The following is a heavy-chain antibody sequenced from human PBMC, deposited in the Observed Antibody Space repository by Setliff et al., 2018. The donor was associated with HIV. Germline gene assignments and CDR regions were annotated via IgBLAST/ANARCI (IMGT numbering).Heavy chain of an antibody. J-gene: IGHJ4*02. Sequence: ASVKVSCKTSGGSFDMHTISWVRQAPGQGLEFVGRIIPIIDTTNYAQKFQGRVTITADKSANTTYMELRSLRSKDTAIYYCATMSRSSRNWAIFDYWGQGVLVTVSS. CDR2: IIPIIDTT. CDR3: ATMSRSSRNWAIFDY. D-gene: IGHD6-13*01. V-gene: IGHV1-69*08. CDR1: GGSFDMHT.